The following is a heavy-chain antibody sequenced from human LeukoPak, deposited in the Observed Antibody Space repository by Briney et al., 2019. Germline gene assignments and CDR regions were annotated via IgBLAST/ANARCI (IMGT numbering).Heavy chain of an antibody. CDR3: AGGYSSVY. V-gene: IGHV3-21*01. D-gene: IGHD5-18*01. CDR1: GVTLSNYA. Sequence: GGSLRLSCVASGVTLSNYAMNWVRQAPGKGLEWVSSISSSSSYIYYADSVKGRFTISRDNAKNSLYLQMNSLRAEDTAVYYCAGGYSSVYWGQGTLVTVSS. CDR2: ISSSSSYI. J-gene: IGHJ4*02.